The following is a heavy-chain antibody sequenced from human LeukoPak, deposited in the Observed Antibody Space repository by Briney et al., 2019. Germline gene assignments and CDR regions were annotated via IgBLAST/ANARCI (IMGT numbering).Heavy chain of an antibody. CDR2: INGDGSSI. CDR1: GFNFNNYW. V-gene: IGHV3-74*01. D-gene: IGHD4-17*01. Sequence: GGSLRLSCAASGFNFNNYWMHWLRQAPGKGLVWVSRINGDGSSIVYADSVKGRFTVSRDSAKNTVYLQMDSLRVEDTALYYCARVSDYYYFDYWGQGTLVTASS. J-gene: IGHJ4*02. CDR3: ARVSDYYYFDY.